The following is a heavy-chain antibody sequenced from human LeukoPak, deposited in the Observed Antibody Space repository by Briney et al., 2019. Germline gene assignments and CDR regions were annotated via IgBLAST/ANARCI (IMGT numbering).Heavy chain of an antibody. D-gene: IGHD3-16*01. CDR1: GYTFTSYD. Sequence: ASVKVSCKASGYTFTSYDINWVRQATGQGLEWMGWMNPNSGNTGYAQKFQGRVTMTRNTSIGTAYMEPSSLRSEDTAVYYCARGFEEYYDYVWGVWGQGTLVTVSS. V-gene: IGHV1-8*01. CDR3: ARGFEEYYDYVWGV. J-gene: IGHJ4*02. CDR2: MNPNSGNT.